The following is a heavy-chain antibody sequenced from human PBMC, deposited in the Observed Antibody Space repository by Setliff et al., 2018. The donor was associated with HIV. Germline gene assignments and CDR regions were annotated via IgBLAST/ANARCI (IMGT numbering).Heavy chain of an antibody. CDR3: ARSGYTSGFYWVFGAFGV. Sequence: LPETLSLTCTVSGGSMSNYYWSWIRQPPGKRLEWIASIQYSDSSHYNPSLQSRVTISVDTSTKQFSLYLSSVNETDTAVYYCARSGYTSGFYWVFGAFGVWGQGKLVTVSS. J-gene: IGHJ3*01. V-gene: IGHV4-59*01. D-gene: IGHD3-22*01. CDR1: GGSMSNYY. CDR2: IQYSDSS.